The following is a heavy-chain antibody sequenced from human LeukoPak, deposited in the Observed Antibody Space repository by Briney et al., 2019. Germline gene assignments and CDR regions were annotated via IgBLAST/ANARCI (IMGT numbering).Heavy chain of an antibody. CDR2: IYYSGST. V-gene: IGHV4-59*01. Sequence: SETLSLTCTVSGGSISSYYWSWIRQPPGRGLEWIGYIYYSGSTNYNPSLKSRVTISVDTSKNQFSLKLSSVTAADTAVYYCARAGYYYDSSGYYPLDWFDPWGQGTLVTVSS. CDR3: ARAGYYYDSSGYYPLDWFDP. D-gene: IGHD3-22*01. J-gene: IGHJ5*02. CDR1: GGSISSYY.